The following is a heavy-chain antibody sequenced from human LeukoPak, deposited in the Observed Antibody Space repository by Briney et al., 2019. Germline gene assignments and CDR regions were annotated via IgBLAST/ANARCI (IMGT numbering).Heavy chain of an antibody. CDR1: GGSISSYY. J-gene: IGHJ5*02. CDR3: ARDSRITMFSNWFDP. CDR2: IYTSGST. Sequence: SETLPLTCTVSGGSISSYYWSWIRQPAGKGLEWIGRIYTSGSTNYNPSLKSRVTMSVDTSKNQFSLKLSSVTAADTAVYYCARDSRITMFSNWFDPWGQGTLVTVSS. D-gene: IGHD3-10*02. V-gene: IGHV4-4*07.